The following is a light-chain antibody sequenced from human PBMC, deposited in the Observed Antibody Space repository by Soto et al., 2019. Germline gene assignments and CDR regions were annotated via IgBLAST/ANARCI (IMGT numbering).Light chain of an antibody. Sequence: DIQLTQSPSTLSASVGDRVTITCRASQSITNWLAWYQQKPGKAPKVLIHMASSLKSGVPLRFSGSGSWTEFTLTITSLQPDDSATYDCQPYNSLSSVSFCGGTKVDIK. V-gene: IGKV1-5*03. J-gene: IGKJ4*01. CDR2: MAS. CDR3: QPYNSLSSVS. CDR1: QSITNW.